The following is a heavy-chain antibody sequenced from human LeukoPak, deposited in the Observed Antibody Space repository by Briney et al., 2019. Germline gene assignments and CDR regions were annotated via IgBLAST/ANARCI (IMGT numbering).Heavy chain of an antibody. V-gene: IGHV3-21*01. Sequence: GGSLRLSCAASGFTFSSYSMNWVRQAPGKGLEWVSSISSSSSYIYYADSVKGRFTISRDNAKNSLYLQMNSLRAEDTAVYYCARGGAAAGTLYNYWGQGTLVPVSS. CDR2: ISSSSSYI. CDR1: GFTFSSYS. CDR3: ARGGAAAGTLYNY. J-gene: IGHJ4*02. D-gene: IGHD6-13*01.